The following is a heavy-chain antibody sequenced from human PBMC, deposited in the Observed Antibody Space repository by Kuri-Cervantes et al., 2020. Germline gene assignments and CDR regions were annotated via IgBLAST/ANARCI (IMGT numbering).Heavy chain of an antibody. D-gene: IGHD6-13*01. CDR3: ASQAAAGTQYFDY. J-gene: IGHJ4*02. Sequence: GGSLRLSCKGSGYSFTSYWIGWVRQMPGKGLEWMGGIIPIFGTANYAQKFQGRVTITADKSTSTAYMELSGLRSEDTAVYYCASQAAAGTQYFDYWGQGTLVTVSS. CDR2: IIPIFGTA. CDR1: GYSFTSYW. V-gene: IGHV1-69*06.